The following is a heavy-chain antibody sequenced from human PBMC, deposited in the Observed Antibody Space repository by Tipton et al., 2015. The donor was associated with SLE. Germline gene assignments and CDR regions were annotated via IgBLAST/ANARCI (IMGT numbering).Heavy chain of an antibody. J-gene: IGHJ4*02. CDR3: ASSFPSPLNSYGQGTFDY. D-gene: IGHD5-18*01. Sequence: TLSLTCTVSGGSISSGDYYWSWIRQPPGKGLEWIGYIFNSGTTYYNPSLERRITISVDTSKNQFSLKLRSVTAADTAVYYCASSFPSPLNSYGQGTFDYWGQGTLVTVSS. V-gene: IGHV4-30-4*01. CDR1: GGSISSGDYY. CDR2: IFNSGTT.